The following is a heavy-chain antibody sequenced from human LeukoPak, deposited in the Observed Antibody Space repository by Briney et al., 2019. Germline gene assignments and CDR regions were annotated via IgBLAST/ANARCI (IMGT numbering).Heavy chain of an antibody. CDR3: TTDHSTCYHSSGTGSYH. J-gene: IGHJ5*02. CDR2: IRSKSDDGTT. Sequence: PGGSLRLSCAASGFTFSNAWMNWVRQAPGKGLEWVGRIRSKSDDGTTDYAAPGQGRFTISKDASKNTLYVRMNSVKTADTPVYYCTTDHSTCYHSSGTGSYHWGQGTLVTVSS. CDR1: GFTFSNAW. D-gene: IGHD3-22*01. V-gene: IGHV3-15*01.